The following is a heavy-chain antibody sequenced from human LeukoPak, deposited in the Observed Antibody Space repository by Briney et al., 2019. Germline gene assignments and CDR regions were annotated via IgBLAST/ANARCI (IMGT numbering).Heavy chain of an antibody. V-gene: IGHV3-21*01. Sequence: GGSLRLSCAASGFTFSSYSMNWVRQAPGKGLEWVSSISSSSSYIYYADSVKGRFTISRDNAKNSLYLQMNSLRAEDTAVYYCARSEVTPGDLILLDYWGQGTLVTVSS. J-gene: IGHJ4*02. D-gene: IGHD1-26*01. CDR2: ISSSSSYI. CDR3: ARSEVTPGDLILLDY. CDR1: GFTFSSYS.